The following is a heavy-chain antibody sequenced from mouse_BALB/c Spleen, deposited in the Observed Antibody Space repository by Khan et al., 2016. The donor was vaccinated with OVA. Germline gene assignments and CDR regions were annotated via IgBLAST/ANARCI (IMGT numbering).Heavy chain of an antibody. Sequence: EVQLQESGPGLAKPSQSLSLTCSVTGYSITSGYYWNWIRQFPGNKLEWMGYISYNGSNNYNPSLKNRISITRDTSKNQFFLKLNSVTTEDTATYYCARDYRPRYFDVWGAGTSVTVSS. CDR2: ISYNGSN. CDR1: GYSITSGYY. CDR3: ARDYRPRYFDV. V-gene: IGHV3-6*02. J-gene: IGHJ1*01.